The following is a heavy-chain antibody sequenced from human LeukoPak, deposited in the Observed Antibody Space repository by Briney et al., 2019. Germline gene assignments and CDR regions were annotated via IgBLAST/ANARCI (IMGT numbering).Heavy chain of an antibody. J-gene: IGHJ3*02. D-gene: IGHD3-16*01. Sequence: SETLSLTCSVSGGSINSYYWSWIRQPPGKGLEWIGYMYYSGSTNYNPSLKSRVTISKDMSKNQFSLRLTSMTAADTAVYYCARVGGAPLGAFDIWGQGTMVTVSS. CDR3: ARVGGAPLGAFDI. CDR1: GGSINSYY. V-gene: IGHV4-59*01. CDR2: MYYSGST.